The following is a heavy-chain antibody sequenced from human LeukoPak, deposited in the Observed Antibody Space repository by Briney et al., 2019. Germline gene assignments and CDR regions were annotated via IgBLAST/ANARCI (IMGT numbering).Heavy chain of an antibody. CDR3: ARDYDSSGYLDY. D-gene: IGHD3-22*01. CDR2: INPNSGGT. J-gene: IGHJ4*02. V-gene: IGHV1-2*02. CDR1: GFTLTDY. Sequence: GASVKVSCKASGFTLTDYIHWVRQDPRQGLQWMGWINPNSGGTNYAQKFQGRVTMTRDTSISTAYMELSRLRSDDTAVYYCARDYDSSGYLDYWGQGTLVTVSS.